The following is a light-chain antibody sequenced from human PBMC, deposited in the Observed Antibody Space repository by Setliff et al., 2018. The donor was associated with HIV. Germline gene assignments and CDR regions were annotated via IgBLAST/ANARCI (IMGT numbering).Light chain of an antibody. CDR3: SSYSSRSTPSG. CDR2: DVS. V-gene: IGLV2-14*01. Sequence: QSALTQPASVSGSPGQSITISCTGSSSDVGGYNYVSWYQQHPGKAPKLMIHDVSNRPSGVSNRFSGSKSGNMASLTISGLQAEDEADYYCSSYSSRSTPSGFGTGTRSPS. CDR1: SSDVGGYNY. J-gene: IGLJ1*01.